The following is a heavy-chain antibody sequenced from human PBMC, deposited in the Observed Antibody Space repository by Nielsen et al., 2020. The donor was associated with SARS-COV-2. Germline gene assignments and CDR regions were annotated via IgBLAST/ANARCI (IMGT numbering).Heavy chain of an antibody. CDR1: GFTFSSYW. CDR2: IKQDGSEK. CDR3: AKRGGGGWTFDY. V-gene: IGHV3-7*01. J-gene: IGHJ4*02. D-gene: IGHD3-16*01. Sequence: GESLKISCAASGFTFSSYWMSWVRQAPGKGLEWVANIKQDGSEKYYVDSVKGRFTISRDNAKNSLYLQMNSRRAEETAVYYCAKRGGGGWTFDYWGQGTLVTVSS.